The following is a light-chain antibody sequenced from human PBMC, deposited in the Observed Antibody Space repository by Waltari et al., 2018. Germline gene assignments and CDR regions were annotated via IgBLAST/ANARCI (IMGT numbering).Light chain of an antibody. Sequence: QSALTQPASVSGSPGQSITISCTGTSSDVGRYDYVSWYQRHPGKAPKLMIYDVTNRPSGVAKRFSGSKSGNTASLTISGLQAEDEADYYCSSYTSSSTRVFGGGTKLTVL. J-gene: IGLJ2*01. CDR3: SSYTSSSTRV. CDR2: DVT. V-gene: IGLV2-14*03. CDR1: SSDVGRYDY.